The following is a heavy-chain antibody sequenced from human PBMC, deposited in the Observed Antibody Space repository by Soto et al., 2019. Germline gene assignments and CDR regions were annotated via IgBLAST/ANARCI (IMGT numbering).Heavy chain of an antibody. J-gene: IGHJ3*02. CDR3: ARDRTPYGGNRLDAFDI. V-gene: IGHV4-59*01. Sequence: SETLSLTCTVSGGSISTYYWNWIRQPPGKGLEWIGYIYYSGSTNYNPSLKSRVTTSVDTSKNQFSLKLSSVTAADTAVYYCARDRTPYGGNRLDAFDIWGQGTMVTVPS. CDR1: GGSISTYY. CDR2: IYYSGST. D-gene: IGHD2-15*01.